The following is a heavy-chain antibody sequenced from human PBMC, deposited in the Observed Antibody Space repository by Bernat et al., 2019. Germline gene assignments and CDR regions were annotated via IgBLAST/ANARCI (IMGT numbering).Heavy chain of an antibody. D-gene: IGHD3-16*01. CDR2: IPYDGANK. CDR3: ARDRRGTDSGGMDV. Sequence: QVQLVESGGGVVQPGRSLRLSCAASGFTFSDYAMHWVRQAPDKGLEWVAAIPYDGANKYYADSVKGRFTISGDNSKNTLYLQMYSLRAEDTAVYYCARDRRGTDSGGMDVWGQGTTVTVSS. J-gene: IGHJ6*02. V-gene: IGHV3-30-3*01. CDR1: GFTFSDYA.